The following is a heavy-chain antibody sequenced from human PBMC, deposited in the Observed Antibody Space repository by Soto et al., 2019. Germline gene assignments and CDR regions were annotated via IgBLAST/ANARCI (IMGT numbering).Heavy chain of an antibody. V-gene: IGHV4-61*01. D-gene: IGHD4-17*01. CDR3: ARTTAVPNTLRSRYFFDY. CDR1: GGSVSDKTYY. Sequence: SETLSLTCSVSGGSVSDKTYYWSWIRQPPGKRLEWIGYVYYSGTTNYNPSLKSRVTISVDLSKNQFSLRLSSVTTADTALYYCARTTAVPNTLRSRYFFDYWGQGTLVTVSS. J-gene: IGHJ4*02. CDR2: VYYSGTT.